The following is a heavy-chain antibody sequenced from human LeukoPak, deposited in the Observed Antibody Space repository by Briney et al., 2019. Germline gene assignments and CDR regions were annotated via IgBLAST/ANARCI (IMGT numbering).Heavy chain of an antibody. J-gene: IGHJ4*02. V-gene: IGHV3-23*01. D-gene: IGHD7-27*01. Sequence: GGSLRLSCAASGFTFGSYAMSWVRQAPGKGLEWVSAISGSGGSTYYADSVKGRFTISRDNAKNSLYLQMNSLRPEDTAVYYCARDYGDSYWGQGTLVTVSS. CDR1: GFTFGSYA. CDR3: ARDYGDSY. CDR2: ISGSGGST.